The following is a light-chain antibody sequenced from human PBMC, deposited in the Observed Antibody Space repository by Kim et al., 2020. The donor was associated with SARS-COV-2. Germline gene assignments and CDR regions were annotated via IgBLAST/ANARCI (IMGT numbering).Light chain of an antibody. J-gene: IGKJ1*01. CDR2: DAS. CDR1: QSISSC. V-gene: IGKV1-5*01. Sequence: VSAGDRVTLTCRASQSISSCLAWYQQKPGQAPKLLIYDASSWESGVPARFSGSGSGTEFTLTISSLQPDDFATYYCQQYNSYSGTFGQGTKVDIK. CDR3: QQYNSYSGT.